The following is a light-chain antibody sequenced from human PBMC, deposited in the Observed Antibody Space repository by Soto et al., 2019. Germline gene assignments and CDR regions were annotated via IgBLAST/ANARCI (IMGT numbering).Light chain of an antibody. CDR3: QQYGSSPLT. CDR2: HAY. J-gene: IGKJ3*01. CDR1: QSVSSNY. V-gene: IGKV3-20*01. Sequence: EIVLTQSPGTLSLSPGERATLSGRASQSVSSNYVAWYRQNPGQAPRLLIYHAYTRVTGIPDRFSGSGSGADFSLTISRLEPEDFAVYYCQQYGSSPLTFGPGTRVDIK.